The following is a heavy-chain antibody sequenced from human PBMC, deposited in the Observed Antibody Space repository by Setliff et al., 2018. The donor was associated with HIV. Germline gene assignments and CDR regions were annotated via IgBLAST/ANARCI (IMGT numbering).Heavy chain of an antibody. CDR3: AKGAVALDY. CDR2: IWYDGSNK. Sequence: PGGSLRLSCAASGFSFSNYGMHWVRQAPGKGLEWVAVIWYDGSNKYYADSVKGRFTISRDNSKNTLYVQMNSLRAEDTALYYCAKGAVALDYWGQGTLVTVSS. J-gene: IGHJ4*02. D-gene: IGHD6-19*01. CDR1: GFSFSNYG. V-gene: IGHV3-33*06.